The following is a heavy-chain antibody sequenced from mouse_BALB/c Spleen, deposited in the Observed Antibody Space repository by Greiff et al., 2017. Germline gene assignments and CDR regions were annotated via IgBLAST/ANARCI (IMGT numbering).Heavy chain of an antibody. Sequence: DVMLVESGGDLVKPGGSLKLSCAASGFTFSSYTMSWVRQTPEKRLEWVATISSGGSYTYYPDSVKGRFTISRDNAKNTLYLQMSSLKSEDTAMYYCTRGGIYDGYSYYFDYWGQGTTLTVSS. CDR3: TRGGIYDGYSYYFDY. J-gene: IGHJ2*01. D-gene: IGHD2-3*01. CDR2: ISSGGSYT. CDR1: GFTFSSYT. V-gene: IGHV5-6-4*01.